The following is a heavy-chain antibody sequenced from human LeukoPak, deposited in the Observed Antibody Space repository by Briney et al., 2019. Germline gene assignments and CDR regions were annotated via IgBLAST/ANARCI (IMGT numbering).Heavy chain of an antibody. CDR2: ISYQGRNQ. Sequence: GGSLRLACAASGFPFGSYAMHWVRQAPGKGLQWVAVISYQGRNQYYADSVKGRFTISRDSSKNTVDLQMYSRRGDDTGMYYCARDLGDARSRIKGDGHYMDVWGRGTTVVASS. CDR3: ARDLGDARSRIKGDGHYMDV. V-gene: IGHV3-30*01. D-gene: IGHD3-10*01. CDR1: GFPFGSYA. J-gene: IGHJ6*03.